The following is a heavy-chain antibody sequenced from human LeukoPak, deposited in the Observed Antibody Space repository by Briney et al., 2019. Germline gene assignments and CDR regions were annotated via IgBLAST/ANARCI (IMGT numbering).Heavy chain of an antibody. CDR1: GFTFSSYA. V-gene: IGHV3-48*03. J-gene: IGHJ4*02. Sequence: PGGSLRLSCAASGFTFSSYAMSWVRQAPGKGLEWVSYISSSGNLIHYADSVKGRFTFSRDNARNSLYLQMNSLRADDTAIYYCAREGGWYDFDYWGQGTLVTVSS. CDR3: AREGGWYDFDY. D-gene: IGHD6-19*01. CDR2: ISSSGNLI.